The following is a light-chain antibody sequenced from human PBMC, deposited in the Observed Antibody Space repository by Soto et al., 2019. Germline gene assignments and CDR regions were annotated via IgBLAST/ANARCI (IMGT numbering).Light chain of an antibody. CDR3: QEYNSYTWT. CDR2: DDS. J-gene: IGKJ1*01. CDR1: QSIRTW. V-gene: IGKV1-5*01. Sequence: DIQMTQSPSTLSASVGDRVTITCRASQSIRTWLAWYQQKPGKFPKLLIYDDSSLASGDPSRFSGSRSETEFTLTISNLQPDDFASFYCQEYNSYTWTFGQGTEVEMK.